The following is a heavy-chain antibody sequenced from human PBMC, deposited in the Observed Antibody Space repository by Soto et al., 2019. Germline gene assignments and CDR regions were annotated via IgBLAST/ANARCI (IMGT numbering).Heavy chain of an antibody. CDR3: ARGKSPDAYNPRAY. CDR2: IYVSGAA. CDR1: GFTVSDNY. V-gene: IGHV3-53*01. D-gene: IGHD1-1*01. J-gene: IGHJ4*02. Sequence: GGSLRLSCAASGFTVSDNYMSWVRQAPGRGLEWVAVIYVSGAAYSADSVKGRFIISRDTSKNTLYLHINSLRAEDTAVYFCARGKSPDAYNPRAYWVQGTPVTVCS.